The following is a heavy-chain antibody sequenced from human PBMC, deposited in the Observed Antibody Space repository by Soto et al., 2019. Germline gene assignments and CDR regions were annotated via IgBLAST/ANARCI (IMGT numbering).Heavy chain of an antibody. CDR3: ARGGRSLEWLYKRYYGMDV. D-gene: IGHD3-3*01. V-gene: IGHV1-8*01. CDR1: GYTFTSYD. CDR2: INPNTGNT. J-gene: IGHJ6*02. Sequence: QVQLVQSGAEVQKPGASVKVSCKASGYTFTSYDINWVRQATGQGLEWMGWINPNTGNTGYAQKFQGRVTMTRNTSIRTAYMELSSLRYEDTAVYYCARGGRSLEWLYKRYYGMDVWGQGTTVTGSS.